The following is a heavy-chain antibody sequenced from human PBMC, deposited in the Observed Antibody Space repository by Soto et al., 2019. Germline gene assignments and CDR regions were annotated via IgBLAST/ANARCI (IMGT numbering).Heavy chain of an antibody. V-gene: IGHV1-69*13. D-gene: IGHD3-10*01. J-gene: IGHJ3*02. CDR2: IIPIFGTA. CDR3: ARIYGSEHGAFDI. CDR1: GVTFSSYA. Sequence: GASVKVSCKASGVTFSSYAISWVRQAPGQGLEWMGGIIPIFGTANYAQKFQGRVTITADESTSTAYMELSSLRSEDTAVYYCARIYGSEHGAFDIWGQGTMVTVSS.